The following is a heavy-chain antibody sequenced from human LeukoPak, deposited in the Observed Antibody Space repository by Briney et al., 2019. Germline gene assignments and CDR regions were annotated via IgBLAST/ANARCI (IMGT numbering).Heavy chain of an antibody. CDR3: ARGLRYCSSTSCFRGYYFDY. Sequence: SETLSLTCTVSGGSISSGDYHWSWIRQPPGKGLEWIGYIYYSGSTYHNPSLKSRVTISVDTSKNQFSLKLSSVTAADTAVYYCARGLRYCSSTSCFRGYYFDYWGQGTLVTVSS. CDR1: GGSISSGDYH. D-gene: IGHD2-2*01. J-gene: IGHJ4*02. V-gene: IGHV4-30-4*08. CDR2: IYYSGST.